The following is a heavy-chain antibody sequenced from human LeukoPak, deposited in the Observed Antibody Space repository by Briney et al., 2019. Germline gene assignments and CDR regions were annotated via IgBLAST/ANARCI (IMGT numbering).Heavy chain of an antibody. J-gene: IGHJ5*02. V-gene: IGHV4-39*01. CDR1: GGSISSSSYY. Sequence: SETLSLTCTVSGGSISSSSYYWGWIRQPPGKGLEWIGSTYYSGSTYYNPSLKSRVTISVDTSKNQFSLKLSSVTAADTAVYYCARQHDILTGLSWFDPWGQGTLVTVSS. CDR3: ARQHDILTGLSWFDP. D-gene: IGHD3-9*01. CDR2: TYYSGST.